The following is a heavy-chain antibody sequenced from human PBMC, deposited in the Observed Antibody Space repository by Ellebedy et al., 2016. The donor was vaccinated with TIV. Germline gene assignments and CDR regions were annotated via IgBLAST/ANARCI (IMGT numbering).Heavy chain of an antibody. Sequence: PGGSLRLSFAASGFTVSSKYMSWVRQAPGKGLEWVSVIYSGGATSYADSVKGRFTISRDNSKNTLYLQMNSLRVEDTAVYYCARKYIYGFDWGQGTLVTVSS. CDR2: IYSGGAT. D-gene: IGHD5-18*01. CDR3: ARKYIYGFD. CDR1: GFTVSSKY. V-gene: IGHV3-66*01. J-gene: IGHJ4*02.